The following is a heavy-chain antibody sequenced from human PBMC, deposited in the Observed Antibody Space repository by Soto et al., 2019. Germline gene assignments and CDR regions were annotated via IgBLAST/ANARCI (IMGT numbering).Heavy chain of an antibody. CDR3: AKDSGGFCSTISCYYFDY. D-gene: IGHD2-2*01. J-gene: IGHJ4*02. Sequence: GGSLRLSCGASGFTFSSYAMSWVRQAPGKGLEWVSAISGSGGNTYHADTVKGRFSISRDNSKNTLYLQMNSLRAEVTALYYFAKDSGGFCSTISCYYFDYWGQGTLVTVSS. CDR1: GFTFSSYA. V-gene: IGHV3-23*01. CDR2: ISGSGGNT.